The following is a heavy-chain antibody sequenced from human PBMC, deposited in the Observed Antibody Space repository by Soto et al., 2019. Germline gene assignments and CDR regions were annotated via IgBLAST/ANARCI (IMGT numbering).Heavy chain of an antibody. Sequence: PSETLSLTCSIYGGSFSGYYWSWIRQPPGKGLEWIGEINHSGNTNYNPSLKSRVTISVDTSNNQFSLKLNSVTAADTAVYYCASSGPAVPNGFYYPEMDVWGQGTTLTVSS. CDR2: INHSGNT. V-gene: IGHV4-34*01. CDR3: ASSGPAVPNGFYYPEMDV. J-gene: IGHJ6*02. D-gene: IGHD6-25*01. CDR1: GGSFSGYY.